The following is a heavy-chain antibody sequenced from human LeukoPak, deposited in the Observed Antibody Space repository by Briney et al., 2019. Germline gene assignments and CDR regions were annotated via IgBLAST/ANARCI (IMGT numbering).Heavy chain of an antibody. CDR3: TTRHGSGSPFDY. D-gene: IGHD3-10*01. CDR2: IKSKTDGGTT. CDR1: GFTFSNAW. Sequence: GGSLRLSCAASGFTFSNAWMSWVRQAPGKGLEWVGRIKSKTDGGTTDYAAPVKGRFTISRDDSKNTLYLQMNSLKTEDTAVYSCTTRHGSGSPFDYWGQGTLVTVSS. V-gene: IGHV3-15*01. J-gene: IGHJ4*02.